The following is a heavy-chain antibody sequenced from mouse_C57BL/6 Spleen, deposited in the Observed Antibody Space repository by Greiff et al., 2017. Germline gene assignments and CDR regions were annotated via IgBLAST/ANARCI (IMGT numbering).Heavy chain of an antibody. V-gene: IGHV1-80*01. CDR1: GYAFSSYW. D-gene: IGHD6-1*01. J-gene: IGHJ4*01. CDR3: ARGGAYYYAMDY. CDR2: IYPGDGDT. Sequence: QVQLQQSGAELVKPGASVKISCKASGYAFSSYWMNWVKQRPGKGLEWIGQIYPGDGDTNYNGKFKGKATLTAEKSSSTAYMQLSSLTSEDSAVYFCARGGAYYYAMDYWGQGTSVTVSS.